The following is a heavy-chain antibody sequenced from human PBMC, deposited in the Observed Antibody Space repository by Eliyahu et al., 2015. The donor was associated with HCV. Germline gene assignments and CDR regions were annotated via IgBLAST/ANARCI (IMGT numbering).Heavy chain of an antibody. D-gene: IGHD6-19*01. V-gene: IGHV1-69*01. CDR2: XIPIXXTA. CDR3: ARAVAGTGAPLG. Sequence: EVKKPGSSVKVSCKASGGTFSSYAXSWVRQAPGQGLEWMGGXIPIXXTANYAQKFQGXVTITADESTSTAYMELSSLRSEDTAVXYCARAVAGTGAPLGWGQGTLVTVSS. CDR1: GGTFSSYA. J-gene: IGHJ4*02.